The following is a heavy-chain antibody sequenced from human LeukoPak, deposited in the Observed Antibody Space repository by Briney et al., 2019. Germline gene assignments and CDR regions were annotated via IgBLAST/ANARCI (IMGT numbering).Heavy chain of an antibody. Sequence: SVKVSRKASGGTFSSYAISWVRQAPGQGLEWMGGIIPIFGTANYAQKFQGRVTITADESTSTAYMELSSLRSEDTAVYYCARGGGYRAGPFDYWGQGTLVTVSS. CDR2: IIPIFGTA. V-gene: IGHV1-69*01. D-gene: IGHD5-24*01. CDR3: ARGGGYRAGPFDY. CDR1: GGTFSSYA. J-gene: IGHJ4*02.